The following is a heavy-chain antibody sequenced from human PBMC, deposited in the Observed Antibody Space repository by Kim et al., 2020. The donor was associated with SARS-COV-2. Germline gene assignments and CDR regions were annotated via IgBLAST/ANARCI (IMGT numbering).Heavy chain of an antibody. CDR2: MNPNSGNT. J-gene: IGHJ3*02. CDR3: ARVRDSSSVLEYDAFDI. V-gene: IGHV1-8*01. D-gene: IGHD6-6*01. CDR1: GYTFTSYD. Sequence: ASVKVSCKASGYTFTSYDINWVRQATGQGLEWMGWMNPNSGNTGYAQKFQGRVTMTRNTSISTAYMELSSLRSEDTAVYYCARVRDSSSVLEYDAFDIWGQGTMVTVSS.